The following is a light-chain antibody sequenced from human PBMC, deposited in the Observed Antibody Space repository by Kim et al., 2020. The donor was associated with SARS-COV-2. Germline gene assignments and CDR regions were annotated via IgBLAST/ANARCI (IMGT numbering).Light chain of an antibody. J-gene: IGLJ3*02. CDR1: SLRNYY. V-gene: IGLV3-19*01. Sequence: SSELTQDSAVSVALGQTVRITCQGDSLRNYYTSWYQQKPGQAPVLLVNGKNNWSSGIPDRPPGSSSGNTASLIITGPQAEDEADYFCSCRVSSGGVLGGG. CDR2: GKN. CDR3: SCRVSSGGV.